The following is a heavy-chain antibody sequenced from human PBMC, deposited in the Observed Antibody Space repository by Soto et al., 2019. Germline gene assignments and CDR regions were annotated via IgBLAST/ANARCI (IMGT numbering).Heavy chain of an antibody. CDR1: GYSFTSYW. J-gene: IGHJ4*02. V-gene: IGHV5-51*01. CDR3: ATSGKGIAAADAPFDY. Sequence: GESLKISCKGSGYSFTSYWIGWVRQMPGKGLEWMGIIYPGDSDTRYSPSFQGQVTISADKSISTAYLQWSSLKASDTAMYYCATSGKGIAAADAPFDYWGQGTLVTVSS. CDR2: IYPGDSDT. D-gene: IGHD6-13*01.